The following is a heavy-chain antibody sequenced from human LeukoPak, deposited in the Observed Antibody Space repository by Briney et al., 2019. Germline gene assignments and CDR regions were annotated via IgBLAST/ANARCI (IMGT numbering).Heavy chain of an antibody. CDR1: GYTFTSKG. V-gene: IGHV1-18*01. Sequence: ASVKVSCKASGYTFTSKGITWVRQAPGQGLEWMGWISAYNGDTNYAQKFQGRVTMTTDTSTSTAYMELSRLRSDDTAVYYCARGSRYFDWLPMQYFDYWGQGTLVTVSS. D-gene: IGHD3-9*01. J-gene: IGHJ4*02. CDR3: ARGSRYFDWLPMQYFDY. CDR2: ISAYNGDT.